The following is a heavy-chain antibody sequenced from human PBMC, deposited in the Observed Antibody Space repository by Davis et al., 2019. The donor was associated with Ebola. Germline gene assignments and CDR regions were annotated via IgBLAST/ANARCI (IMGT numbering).Heavy chain of an antibody. Sequence: GESLKISCAASGFTFSSYGMHWVRQAPGKGLEWVAVISYDGSNKYYADSVKGRFTISRDNAKNTVYLQMNNLRPEDTAVYYCASSRGLGTYGWFDPWGQGTLVTVSS. CDR1: GFTFSSYG. D-gene: IGHD1-7*01. V-gene: IGHV3-30*03. CDR2: ISYDGSNK. J-gene: IGHJ5*02. CDR3: ASSRGLGTYGWFDP.